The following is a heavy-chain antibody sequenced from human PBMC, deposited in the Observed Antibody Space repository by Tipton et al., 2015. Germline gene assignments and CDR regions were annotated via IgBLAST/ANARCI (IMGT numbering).Heavy chain of an antibody. D-gene: IGHD6-19*01. J-gene: IGHJ4*02. CDR1: GDSITSGGYY. CDR3: ARESPFVGSSGWCFDD. CDR2: IYYSGSI. Sequence: TLSLTCTVSGDSITSGGYYWTWIRQHPGKGLEWIGYIYYSGSIDYNPSLKSRVTISVDTSKNQFSLKLSSVTAADTAVYYCARESPFVGSSGWCFDDWGQGTLVTVSS. V-gene: IGHV4-31*03.